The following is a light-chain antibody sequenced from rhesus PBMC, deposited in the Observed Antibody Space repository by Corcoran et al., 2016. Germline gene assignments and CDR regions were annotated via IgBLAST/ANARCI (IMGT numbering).Light chain of an antibody. CDR2: IAS. V-gene: IGKV1S9*01. J-gene: IGKJ1*01. CDR1: QSLSNY. Sequence: DIQMTQSPSSLSASVGDRVTITCQASQSLSNYLNWYQQKPGKIPKLLIYIASSLQSGIPSRFSGSGFGTDFTLTISSLQPEDFATYYCQQGYSYPRTFGQGTKVEIK. CDR3: QQGYSYPRT.